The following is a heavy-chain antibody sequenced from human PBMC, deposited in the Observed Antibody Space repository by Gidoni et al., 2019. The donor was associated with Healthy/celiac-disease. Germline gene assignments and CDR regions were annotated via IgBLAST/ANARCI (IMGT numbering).Heavy chain of an antibody. CDR2: IWYDGSNK. Sequence: QVQLVESGGGVVQPGRSLRLSCAASGFPFSRYGMHWVRQAHGKGLEGVAVIWYDGSNKDYADSVKGRFTISRDNSKNTLYLQMNSLRAEDTAVYYCARVDCSGGSCYPIYGMDVWGQGTTVTVSS. CDR3: ARVDCSGGSCYPIYGMDV. J-gene: IGHJ6*02. D-gene: IGHD2-15*01. V-gene: IGHV3-33*01. CDR1: GFPFSRYG.